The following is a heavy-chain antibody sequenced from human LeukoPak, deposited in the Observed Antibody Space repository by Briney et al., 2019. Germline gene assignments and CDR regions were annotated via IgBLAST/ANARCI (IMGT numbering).Heavy chain of an antibody. Sequence: ASVKVSRKASGYSFTSYGITWVRQAPGQGLEWMGWINPYNGNTNYAQKLQGRVTMTTDTSTSTAYMDLRSLGSDDTAVYYCARERSGWFFSNWGQGTLVTVSS. V-gene: IGHV1-18*01. D-gene: IGHD6-19*01. J-gene: IGHJ4*02. CDR3: ARERSGWFFSN. CDR1: GYSFTSYG. CDR2: INPYNGNT.